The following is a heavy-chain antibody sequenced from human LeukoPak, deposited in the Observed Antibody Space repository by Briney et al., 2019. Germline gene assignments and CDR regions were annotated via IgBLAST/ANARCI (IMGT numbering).Heavy chain of an antibody. CDR1: GFTFSSYA. D-gene: IGHD1-26*01. V-gene: IGHV3-23*01. CDR3: ANGIVGGSHEY. J-gene: IGHJ4*02. Sequence: GGSLRLSCAASGFTFSSYAMNWVRQAPGKGLEWVSSISGSGDSTYYADSVKGRFTISRDNSKNTLYLQMNSLRAEDTAVYYCANGIVGGSHEYWGQGTLATVSS. CDR2: ISGSGDST.